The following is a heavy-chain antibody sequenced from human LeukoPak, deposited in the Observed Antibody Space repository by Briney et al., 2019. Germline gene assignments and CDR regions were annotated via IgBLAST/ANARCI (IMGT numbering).Heavy chain of an antibody. J-gene: IGHJ3*02. Sequence: PGGSLRLSCAASGFTFSSYAMSWVRQAPGKGLEWVSAISGSGGSTYYADSVKGRFTISRDSSENTLYLEMNSLRAEDTAVYHCARGTLGYCGGGTCSDAFDIWGQGTMVTVSS. CDR2: ISGSGGST. CDR3: ARGTLGYCGGGTCSDAFDI. V-gene: IGHV3-23*01. D-gene: IGHD2-15*01. CDR1: GFTFSSYA.